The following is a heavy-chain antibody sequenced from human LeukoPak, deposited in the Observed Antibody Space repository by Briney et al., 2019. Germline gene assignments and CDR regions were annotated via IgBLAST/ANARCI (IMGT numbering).Heavy chain of an antibody. CDR3: ARGGAAAGPDGRGYPYYYYYMDV. CDR1: GGSLSSSNW. V-gene: IGHV4-4*02. Sequence: SETLSLTCAVSGGSLSSSNWWSWVRQPPGKGLEWIGEIYYSGSTNYNPSLKSRVTISVDKSKNQFSLKLSSVTAADTAVYYCARGGAAAGPDGRGYPYYYYYMDVWGKGTTVTVSS. CDR2: IYYSGST. D-gene: IGHD6-13*01. J-gene: IGHJ6*03.